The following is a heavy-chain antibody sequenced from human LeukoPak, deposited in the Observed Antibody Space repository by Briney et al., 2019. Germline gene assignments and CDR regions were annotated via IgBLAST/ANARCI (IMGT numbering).Heavy chain of an antibody. CDR2: IDPNSGDT. CDR1: GYSFTGYF. J-gene: IGHJ4*02. D-gene: IGHD3-22*01. CDR3: ARSGSTGYSLDY. V-gene: IGHV1-2*02. Sequence: ASVTVSCKASGYSFTGYFIHWVRQAPGQGLEWMGCIDPNSGDTKYAQKFQGRVSMPRDTSTRKAYMELSRLRSDDTAVYFCARSGSTGYSLDYWGQGTLVTVSS.